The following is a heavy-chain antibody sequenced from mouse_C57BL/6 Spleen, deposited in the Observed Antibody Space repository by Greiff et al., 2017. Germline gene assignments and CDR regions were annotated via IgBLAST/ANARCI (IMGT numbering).Heavy chain of an antibody. Sequence: QVQLQQSGTELVKPGASVKLSCKASGYTFTSYWMHWVKQRPGQGLEWIGNINPSSGGTNYNEKFKGKATLTGDKSSSTAYMQLSSLTSEDSAVYSCAYDGYYVRFAYGGQGTLVTVSA. CDR3: AYDGYYVRFAY. CDR1: GYTFTSYW. D-gene: IGHD2-3*01. V-gene: IGHV1-53*01. J-gene: IGHJ3*01. CDR2: INPSSGGT.